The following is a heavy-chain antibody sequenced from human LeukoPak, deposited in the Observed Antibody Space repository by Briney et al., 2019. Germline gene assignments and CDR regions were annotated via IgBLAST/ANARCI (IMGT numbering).Heavy chain of an antibody. J-gene: IGHJ4*02. CDR2: INPNSGGT. D-gene: IGHD4-17*01. Sequence: GASVKVSCKASGYTFTGYYMHWVRQAPGQGLEWMGWINPNSGGTNYAQKFQGRVTITRDTSISTAYMELSRLRSDDTAVYYCARLYATVTTTTTGLYFDYWGQGTLVTVSS. CDR3: ARLYATVTTTTTGLYFDY. V-gene: IGHV1-2*02. CDR1: GYTFTGYY.